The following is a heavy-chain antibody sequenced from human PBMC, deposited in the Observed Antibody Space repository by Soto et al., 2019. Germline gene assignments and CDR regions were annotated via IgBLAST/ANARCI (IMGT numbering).Heavy chain of an antibody. CDR3: AIDSLLSSRRMGV. D-gene: IGHD2-21*01. V-gene: IGHV4-59*06. J-gene: IGHJ6*02. CDR2: IYYSGSGST. Sequence: SETLSLTCTVSGGSISSYYWTWIRQHPGKGLEWIGYIYYSGSGSTYYNPSLKSRVTISVDTSKNQFSLKLSSVTAADTAVYYCAIDSLLSSRRMGVWGQGTTVTVSS. CDR1: GGSISSYY.